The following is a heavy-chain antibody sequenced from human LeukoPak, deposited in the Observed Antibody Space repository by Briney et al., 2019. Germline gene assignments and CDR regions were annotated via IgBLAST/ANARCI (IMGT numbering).Heavy chain of an antibody. D-gene: IGHD2-2*01. V-gene: IGHV3-49*03. Sequence: GGSLRLSCTASGFTFSTYWMHWIRQAPGKGLEWVGFIRSRAYGGTTEYAASVKGRFTISRDDSKSIAYLQMNSLKTEDTAVYYCTRGRPPYCSSTSCYFRAFDIWGQGTMVTVSS. J-gene: IGHJ3*02. CDR1: GFTFSTYW. CDR2: IRSRAYGGTT. CDR3: TRGRPPYCSSTSCYFRAFDI.